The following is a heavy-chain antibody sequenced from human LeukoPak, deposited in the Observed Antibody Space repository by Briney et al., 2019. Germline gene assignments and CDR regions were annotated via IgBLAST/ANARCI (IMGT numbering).Heavy chain of an antibody. D-gene: IGHD1-1*01. V-gene: IGHV3-7*01. CDR3: ARDFVPLFREGATGRFDY. J-gene: IGHJ4*02. CDR2: IKQDGSEK. CDR1: GFIFRNYW. Sequence: GGSLRLSCAASGFIFRNYWMTWVRQAPGKGLEWVANIKQDGSEKYYVDSVKGRFTISRDNAKNSLYLQMNSLRAEDTAVYYRARDFVPLFREGATGRFDYWGQGTLVTVSP.